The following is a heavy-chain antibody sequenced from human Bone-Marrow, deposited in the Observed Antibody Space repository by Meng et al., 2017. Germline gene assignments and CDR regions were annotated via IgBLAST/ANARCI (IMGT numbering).Heavy chain of an antibody. V-gene: IGHV1-69*01. D-gene: IGHD2-15*01. CDR1: AGPSSTYS. CDR3: AIAANCSGGSCYVPWFDP. CDR2: IVPIFGTA. J-gene: IGHJ5*02. Sequence: HVQLLPSAASVNKPRSQVNVSYTASAGPSSTYSSTCLRYAFAQALEWMGGIVPIFGTANYAQKFQRRVTITADESTSTAYMEMSSLRSEDTAVYYCAIAANCSGGSCYVPWFDPWGQGTLVTVSS.